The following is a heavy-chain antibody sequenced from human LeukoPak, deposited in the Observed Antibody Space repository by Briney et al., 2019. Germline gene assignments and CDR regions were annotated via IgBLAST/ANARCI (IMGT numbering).Heavy chain of an antibody. V-gene: IGHV1-8*01. CDR2: MNPNSGNT. D-gene: IGHD3-22*01. Sequence: ASVKVSCKASGYTFTSYDINWVRQATGQGLEWMGWMNPNSGNTGYAQKFQGRVTMTRNTSISTAYMELSSLRSEDTAVYYCARAYDSSGYYYAFSSDWGQGTLVAVSS. CDR3: ARAYDSSGYYYAFSSD. CDR1: GYTFTSYD. J-gene: IGHJ4*02.